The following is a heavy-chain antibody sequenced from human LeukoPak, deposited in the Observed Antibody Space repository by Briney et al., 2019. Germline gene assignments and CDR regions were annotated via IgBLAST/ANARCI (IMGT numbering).Heavy chain of an antibody. CDR1: GGSISSYY. V-gene: IGHV4-59*08. Sequence: SETLSLTCTVSGGSISSYYWSWIRQPPGKGLEWIGYLYYSGSTNYNPSLKSRVTISVDTSKNQFSLKLSSVTAADTAVYYCARRGWFGELLLGSRGQGTLVTVSS. CDR2: LYYSGST. J-gene: IGHJ4*02. D-gene: IGHD3-10*01. CDR3: ARRGWFGELLLGS.